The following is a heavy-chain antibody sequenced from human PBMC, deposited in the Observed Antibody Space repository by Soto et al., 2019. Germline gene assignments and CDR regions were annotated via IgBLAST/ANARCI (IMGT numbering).Heavy chain of an antibody. CDR2: IRWNGETA. CDR1: GFNFDDFA. Sequence: EVLLVESGGGLVQPGMSLRLSCAASGFNFDDFAMHWVRQAPWKGLQWVSGIRWNGETAAYGDSVKGRFIISRDNARKTLYLQMNSLRPEDTAVYFCARVKTRIPYRDYSMDVWGKGNTVNVSA. CDR3: ARVKTRIPYRDYSMDV. D-gene: IGHD2-21*01. J-gene: IGHJ6*04. V-gene: IGHV3-9*01.